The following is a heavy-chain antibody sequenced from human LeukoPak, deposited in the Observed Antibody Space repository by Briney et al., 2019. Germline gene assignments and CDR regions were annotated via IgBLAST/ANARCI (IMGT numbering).Heavy chain of an antibody. J-gene: IGHJ5*02. D-gene: IGHD3-10*01. CDR2: IYYSRST. Sequence: SETLSLTCIVSGDSISSSNYYWGWIRQPPGKGLEWIGSIYYSRSTNYNPSLKSRVTISVDTSKNQFSLKLSSVTAADTAVYYCARRAYGSGSYYQRGFRVWFDPWGQGTLVTVSS. V-gene: IGHV4-39*07. CDR3: ARRAYGSGSYYQRGFRVWFDP. CDR1: GDSISSSNYY.